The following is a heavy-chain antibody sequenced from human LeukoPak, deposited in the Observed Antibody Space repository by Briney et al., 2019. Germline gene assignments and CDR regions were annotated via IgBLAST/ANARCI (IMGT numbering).Heavy chain of an antibody. Sequence: SETLSLTCTVSGGSISSSSYYWGWIRQPPGKGLEWIGSIYYSGSTYYNPSLKSRVTISVDTSKNQFSLKLSSVTAADTAVYYCARGLWFGEYRDWFDPWGQGTLVTVSS. J-gene: IGHJ5*02. CDR2: IYYSGST. CDR3: ARGLWFGEYRDWFDP. V-gene: IGHV4-39*07. D-gene: IGHD3-10*01. CDR1: GGSISSSSYY.